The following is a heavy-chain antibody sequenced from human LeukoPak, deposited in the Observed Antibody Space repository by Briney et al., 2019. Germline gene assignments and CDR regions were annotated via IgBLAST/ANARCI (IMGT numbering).Heavy chain of an antibody. CDR3: AREVATISREYYFDN. CDR1: GGSISSGSYY. CDR2: MYTSGST. V-gene: IGHV4-61*02. J-gene: IGHJ4*02. D-gene: IGHD5-12*01. Sequence: PSETLSLTCTVSGGSISSGSYYWSWIRQPAGKGLEWIGRMYTSGSTNYNPSLKSRVTISVDTSKNQFSLKLSSVTAADTAVYYCAREVATISREYYFDNWGQGTLVTVSS.